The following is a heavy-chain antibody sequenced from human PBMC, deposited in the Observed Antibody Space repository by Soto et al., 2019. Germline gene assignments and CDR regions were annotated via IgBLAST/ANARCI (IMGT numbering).Heavy chain of an antibody. CDR3: ARGEVGGNRPLDY. J-gene: IGHJ4*02. V-gene: IGHV1-69*02. CDR2: IIPILGIA. Sequence: QVQLVQSGAEVKKPGSSVKVSCKASGGTFSSYTISWVRQAPGQGLEWMGRIIPILGIANYAQKYQGRVTLSADKSTSTAYMELSRLRSEDTAVYYCARGEVGGNRPLDYWGQGTLVTVSS. CDR1: GGTFSSYT. D-gene: IGHD6-19*01.